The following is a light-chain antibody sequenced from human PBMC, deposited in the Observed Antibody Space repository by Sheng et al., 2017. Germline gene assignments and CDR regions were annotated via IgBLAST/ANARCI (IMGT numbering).Light chain of an antibody. CDR2: GAS. Sequence: EIVLTQSPGTLSLSPGERATLSCRASQSVSSIYLAWYQQKPGQAPRLLIYGASSRATGIPDRFSGSGSGTEFTLTISSLQSEDFAVYYCQQYNNWPRSFGQGTKLEIK. CDR3: QQYNNWPRS. V-gene: IGKV3-20*01. CDR1: QSVSSIY. J-gene: IGKJ2*03.